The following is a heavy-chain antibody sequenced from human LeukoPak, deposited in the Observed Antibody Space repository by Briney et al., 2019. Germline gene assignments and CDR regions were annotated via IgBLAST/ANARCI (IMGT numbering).Heavy chain of an antibody. CDR2: ISSSSSYI. Sequence: PGGSLRLSCAASGFTSSSYSMNWVRQAPGKGLEWVSSISSSSSYIYYADSVKGRFTISRDNAKNSLYLQMNSLRAEDTAVYYCARAPWSKGWFDPWGQGTLVTVSS. V-gene: IGHV3-21*01. CDR3: ARAPWSKGWFDP. D-gene: IGHD2-15*01. CDR1: GFTSSSYS. J-gene: IGHJ5*02.